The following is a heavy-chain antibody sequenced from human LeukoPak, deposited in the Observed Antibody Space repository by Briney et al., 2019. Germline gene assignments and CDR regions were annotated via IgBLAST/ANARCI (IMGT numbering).Heavy chain of an antibody. CDR3: ASLSGSYPDY. V-gene: IGHV3-48*03. D-gene: IGHD1-26*01. Sequence: GGSLRLSCAASGFTFSSYEMNWVRQAPGKGLEWVSYISSSGSTIYYADSVKGRFTISRDNAKNSLYLQMNSLRAEDTAVYYRASLSGSYPDYWGQGTLVTVSS. CDR1: GFTFSSYE. CDR2: ISSSGSTI. J-gene: IGHJ4*02.